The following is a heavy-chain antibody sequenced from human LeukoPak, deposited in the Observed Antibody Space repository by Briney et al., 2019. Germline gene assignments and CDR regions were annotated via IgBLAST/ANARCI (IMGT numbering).Heavy chain of an antibody. D-gene: IGHD3-3*01. J-gene: IGHJ4*02. CDR3: ARLTIFGVAHMNYFDY. CDR1: GFTFSSYA. V-gene: IGHV3-7*01. CDR2: IKQDGSEK. Sequence: PGGSLRLSCAASGFTFSSYAMSWVRQAPGKGLEWVANIKQDGSEKYYVDSVKGRFTISRDNAKNSLYLQMNSLRAEDTAVYYCARLTIFGVAHMNYFDYWGQGTLVTVSS.